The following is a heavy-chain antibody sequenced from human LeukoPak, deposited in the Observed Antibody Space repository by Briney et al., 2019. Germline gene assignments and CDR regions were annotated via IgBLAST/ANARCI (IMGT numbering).Heavy chain of an antibody. V-gene: IGHV3-48*03. CDR3: ARSTYYYDSSGFNYAAFDI. J-gene: IGHJ3*02. CDR1: GFTFSSYG. D-gene: IGHD3-22*01. CDR2: ISSSGSTI. Sequence: GGSLRLSCAASGFTFSSYGMNWVRQAPGKGLEWVSYISSSGSTIYYADSVKGRFTISRDNAKNSLYLQMNSLRAEDTAVYYCARSTYYYDSSGFNYAAFDIWGQGTMVTVSS.